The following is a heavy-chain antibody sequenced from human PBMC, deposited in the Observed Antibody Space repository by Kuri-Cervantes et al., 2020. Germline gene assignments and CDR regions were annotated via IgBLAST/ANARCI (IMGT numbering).Heavy chain of an antibody. CDR2: ISYDGSNK. J-gene: IGHJ6*02. V-gene: IGHV3-30*12. CDR1: GFTFGGHG. D-gene: IGHD1-1*01. Sequence: GESLKISCAGSGFTFGGHGFHWVRQAPGGGLEWVAVISYDGSNKYYADSVKGRFTISRDNSKNTLYLQMNSLRAEDTAVYYCARDLERMLYYYYGMDVWGQGTTVTVSS. CDR3: ARDLERMLYYYYGMDV.